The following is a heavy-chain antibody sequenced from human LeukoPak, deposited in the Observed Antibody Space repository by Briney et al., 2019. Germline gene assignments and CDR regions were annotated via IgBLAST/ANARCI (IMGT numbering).Heavy chain of an antibody. CDR2: IYTSGST. CDR1: GGSISSYY. J-gene: IGHJ3*02. CDR3: ASTSLTLYDAFDI. V-gene: IGHV4-4*09. Sequence: PSETLSLTCTVSGGSISSYYWSWIRQPPGKGLEGIGYIYTSGSTNYNPSLKSRVTISVDTSKNQFSLKLSSVTAADTAVYYCASTSLTLYDAFDIWGQGTMVTVSS. D-gene: IGHD2-2*01.